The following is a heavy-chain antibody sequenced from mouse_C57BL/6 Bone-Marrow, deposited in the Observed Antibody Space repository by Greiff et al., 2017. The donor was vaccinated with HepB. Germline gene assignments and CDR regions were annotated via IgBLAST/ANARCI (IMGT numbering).Heavy chain of an antibody. Sequence: QVQLKQSGPGLVQPSQSLSITCTVSGFSLTSYGVHWVRQSPGKGLEWLGVIWSGGSTDYNAAFISRLSISNDNSKNQVFFKMNSLQADETAIYYCARNGDDGYYVHFDYWGQGTTLTVSS. CDR3: ARNGDDGYYVHFDY. J-gene: IGHJ2*01. CDR1: GFSLTSYG. CDR2: IWSGGST. V-gene: IGHV2-2*01. D-gene: IGHD2-3*01.